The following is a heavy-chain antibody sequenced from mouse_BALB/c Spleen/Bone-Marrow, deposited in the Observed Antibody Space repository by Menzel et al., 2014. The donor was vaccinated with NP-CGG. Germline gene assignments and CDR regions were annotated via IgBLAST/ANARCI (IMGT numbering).Heavy chain of an antibody. CDR1: GFSLTSYG. CDR3: AREDGYFHYYAVDY. V-gene: IGHV2-9*02. J-gene: IGHJ4*01. CDR2: IWAGGST. D-gene: IGHD2-3*01. Sequence: VKLVESSPGLVAPSQSLSITCTVSGFSLTSYGVHWVRQPPGKGLEWLGIIWAGGSTNYNSALMSRLSISKDNSKSQVFLKMNSLQTDDTAMYYCAREDGYFHYYAVDYWGQGTSVTVSS.